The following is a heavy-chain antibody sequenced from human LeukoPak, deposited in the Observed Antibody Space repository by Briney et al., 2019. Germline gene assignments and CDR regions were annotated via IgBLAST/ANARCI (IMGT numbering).Heavy chain of an antibody. J-gene: IGHJ4*02. D-gene: IGHD2-2*01. Sequence: PSQTLSLTCSVSGGSFSSGDYYWSWIRQPPGKGLEWIGYIYYSGSTYYNPSLKSRVTISVDTSKNQFSLRLTSATPADTAFYYCAGYYCGSTSCPGIDYWGQGTLVTVSS. CDR1: GGSFSSGDYY. CDR2: IYYSGST. V-gene: IGHV4-30-4*01. CDR3: AGYYCGSTSCPGIDY.